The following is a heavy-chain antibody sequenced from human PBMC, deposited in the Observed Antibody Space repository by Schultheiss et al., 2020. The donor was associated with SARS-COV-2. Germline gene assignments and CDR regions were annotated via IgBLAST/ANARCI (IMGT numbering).Heavy chain of an antibody. V-gene: IGHV3-33*03. CDR1: GFTFSSYW. CDR2: IWSDGSNK. J-gene: IGHJ4*02. D-gene: IGHD5-18*01. Sequence: GGSLRLSCAASGFTFSSYWMSWVRQAPGKGLEWVAVIWSDGSNKYYADSVKGRFTISRDNAKKSLHLQMNSLRAEDTAVYYCVKGEIQLWFLLFDYWGQGTLVTVSS. CDR3: VKGEIQLWFLLFDY.